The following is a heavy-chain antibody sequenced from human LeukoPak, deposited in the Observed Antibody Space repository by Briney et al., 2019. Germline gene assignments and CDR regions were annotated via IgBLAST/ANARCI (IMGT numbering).Heavy chain of an antibody. CDR3: ARTAGYSSGWYGY. V-gene: IGHV4-59*02. Sequence: SETLSLTCTVSSGSVSGYYWSWIRQPPGKGLEWIGNIYYSGSTNYNPSLKSRVTISVDSSKNQFSLNLSSVTAADTAVYYCARTAGYSSGWYGYWGQGTLVTVSS. CDR2: IYYSGST. D-gene: IGHD6-19*01. J-gene: IGHJ4*02. CDR1: SGSVSGYY.